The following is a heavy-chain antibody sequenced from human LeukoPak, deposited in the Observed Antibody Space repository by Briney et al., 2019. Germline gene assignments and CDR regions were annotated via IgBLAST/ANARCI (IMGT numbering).Heavy chain of an antibody. CDR2: INPNSGGT. V-gene: IGHV1-2*02. CDR1: GYTFTGYY. CDR3: ARDRRVVVAATQENWFDP. Sequence: GASVKVSCKASGYTFTGYYMHWVRQAPGQGLEWMGWINPNSGGTNYAQKFQGRVTMTRDTSISTAYMELSRLRSDDTAMYYCARDRRVVVAATQENWFDPWGQGILVTVSS. D-gene: IGHD2-15*01. J-gene: IGHJ5*02.